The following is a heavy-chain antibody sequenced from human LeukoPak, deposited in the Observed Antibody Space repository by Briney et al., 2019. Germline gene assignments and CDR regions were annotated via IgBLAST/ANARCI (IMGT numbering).Heavy chain of an antibody. D-gene: IGHD6-13*01. V-gene: IGHV4-34*01. CDR1: GGSFSGYY. J-gene: IGHJ4*02. CDR3: ASSADYSSSWWPRTILGY. Sequence: SETLSLTCAVYGGSFSGYYWSWIRQPPGKGLEWIGEINHSGSTNYNPSLKSRVTISVDTSKNQFSLKLSSVTAADTAVYYCASSADYSSSWWPRTILGYWGQGTLVTVSS. CDR2: INHSGST.